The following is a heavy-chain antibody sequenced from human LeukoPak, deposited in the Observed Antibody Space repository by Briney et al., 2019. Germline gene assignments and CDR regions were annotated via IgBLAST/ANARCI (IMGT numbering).Heavy chain of an antibody. D-gene: IGHD1-26*01. CDR1: GYSFTSYW. Sequence: GESLKISCKGSGYSFTSYWISWVRQMPGKGLECMGRIDPSDSYTNYSPSFQGHVTISADKSISTAYLQWSSLKASDTAMYYCARLGGHPPDYFDYGGQEPWSPSPQ. V-gene: IGHV5-10-1*01. CDR3: ARLGGHPPDYFDY. CDR2: IDPSDSYT. J-gene: IGHJ4*01.